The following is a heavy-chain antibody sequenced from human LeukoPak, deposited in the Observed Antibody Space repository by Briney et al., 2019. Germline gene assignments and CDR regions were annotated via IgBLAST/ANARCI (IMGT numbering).Heavy chain of an antibody. J-gene: IGHJ3*02. CDR3: ARGGDYYDSSGSYAFDI. D-gene: IGHD3-22*01. CDR1: GYTFTSYG. CDR2: ISAYNGNT. Sequence: GASVKVSCKASGYTFTSYGISWVRQAPGQGLEWMGWISAYNGNTNYAQKLQGRVTMTTDTSTSTAYMELRSLRSDDTAVYYCARGGDYYDSSGSYAFDIWGQGTMVTVSS. V-gene: IGHV1-18*01.